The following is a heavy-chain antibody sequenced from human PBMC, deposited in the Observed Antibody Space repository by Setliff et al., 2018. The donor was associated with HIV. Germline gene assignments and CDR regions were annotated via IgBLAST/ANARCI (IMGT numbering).Heavy chain of an antibody. Sequence: SETLSLTCTVSGGSISTSRHYWGWIRQPPGKGLGWIGSIYYTGTTYYHPSLKSRVTISVDTSKHQFSLKPSSVTAADTAVYYCARSRTSSGYYGVTGYGMDVWGQGTTVTVSS. CDR3: ARSRTSSGYYGVTGYGMDV. V-gene: IGHV4-39*07. J-gene: IGHJ6*02. CDR1: GGSISTSRHY. D-gene: IGHD3-22*01. CDR2: IYYTGTT.